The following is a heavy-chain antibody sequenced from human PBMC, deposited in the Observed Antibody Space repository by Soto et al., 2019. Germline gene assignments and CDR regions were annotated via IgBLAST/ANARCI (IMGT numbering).Heavy chain of an antibody. Sequence: QLQLQESGSGRVKPSQTLSLTCAVSGGSISSGGYSWSWIRQPPGKGLEWIGYIYHSGSTYYNPSLESRVTISVDRSKNQFSLKLSSVTAADTAVYSCAAGGGLPRYYWGQGTLVTVSS. D-gene: IGHD5-12*01. CDR1: GGSISSGGYS. J-gene: IGHJ4*02. CDR3: AAGGGLPRYY. V-gene: IGHV4-30-2*01. CDR2: IYHSGST.